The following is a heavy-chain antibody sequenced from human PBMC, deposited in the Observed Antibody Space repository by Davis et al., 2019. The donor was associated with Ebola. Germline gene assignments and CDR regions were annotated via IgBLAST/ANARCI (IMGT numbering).Heavy chain of an antibody. D-gene: IGHD3-22*01. CDR2: INPHNGNT. CDR3: ARSITMIVVGYFDY. V-gene: IGHV1-18*04. CDR1: GYTFTNYG. J-gene: IGHJ4*02. Sequence: ASVKVSCKASGYTFTNYGITWVRQAPGQGLEWMGWINPHNGNTNYAQNVQGRVTMTTDTSTSAAYMEVGILRSDDTAVYYCARSITMIVVGYFDYWGQGTLVTVSS.